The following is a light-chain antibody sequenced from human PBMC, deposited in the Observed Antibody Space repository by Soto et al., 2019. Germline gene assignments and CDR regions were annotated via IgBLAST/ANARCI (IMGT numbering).Light chain of an antibody. V-gene: IGKV3-20*01. CDR2: GAS. J-gene: IGKJ1*01. CDR1: QSISSNY. Sequence: EIVLKQSPGTLSLSPGERATLSCRASQSISSNYLAWYQQKPGQAPRLLIYGASSRATGIPDRFSGSGSGTEFTLTISRLEPEDFAVYYCQQYGRTFGQGTKVEIK. CDR3: QQYGRT.